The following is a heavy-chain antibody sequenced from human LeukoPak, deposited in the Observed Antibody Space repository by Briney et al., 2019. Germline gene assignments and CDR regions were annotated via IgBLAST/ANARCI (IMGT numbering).Heavy chain of an antibody. J-gene: IGHJ4*02. CDR3: AREGSMAARPFVSIDY. D-gene: IGHD6-6*01. CDR2: IYATGST. Sequence: PSQTLSLTCTVSGGSISSGSYNWSWIRQPAGKGLEWIGRIYATGSTDYNPSLENRVMMSVDTSKNQFSLKLSSMTAADTAVYYCAREGSMAARPFVSIDYWGQGPLVTVSS. V-gene: IGHV4-61*02. CDR1: GGSISSGSYN.